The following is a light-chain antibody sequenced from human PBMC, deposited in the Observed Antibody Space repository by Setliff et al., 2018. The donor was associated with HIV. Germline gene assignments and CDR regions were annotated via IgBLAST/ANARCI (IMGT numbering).Light chain of an antibody. CDR2: DVS. V-gene: IGLV2-11*01. CDR3: CSYAGSYTYV. J-gene: IGLJ1*01. Sequence: QSVLTQPRSVSGSPGQSVTISCTGTSSDVGGYNYVSWYQQHPGKAPKLKIYDVSKRPSGVPDRFPGSKSGNTASLTISGLQAEDEADYYCCSYAGSYTYVFGTGTKV. CDR1: SSDVGGYNY.